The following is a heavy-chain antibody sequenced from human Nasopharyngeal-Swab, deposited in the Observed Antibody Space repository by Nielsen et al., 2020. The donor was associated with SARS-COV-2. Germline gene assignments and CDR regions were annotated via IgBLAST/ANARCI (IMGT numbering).Heavy chain of an antibody. CDR2: FYSKDGKT. V-gene: IGHV1-24*01. Sequence: ASVQDTCKVSGNSLIEISIHWVRQAPGKGRVGMGGFYSKDGKTIYTEKFQGRVIMTEDTSTATAYMEMSSLRSEDTAVYYCAVVTRSIFGVDNGDSAFDYWGQGTLVTVSS. CDR3: AVVTRSIFGVDNGDSAFDY. CDR1: GNSLIEIS. J-gene: IGHJ4*02. D-gene: IGHD3-3*01.